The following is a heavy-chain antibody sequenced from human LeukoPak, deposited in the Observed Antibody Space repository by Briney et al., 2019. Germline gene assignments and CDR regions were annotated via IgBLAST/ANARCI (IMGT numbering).Heavy chain of an antibody. J-gene: IGHJ4*02. CDR3: ARQGPVDFWSGYYTYFDY. CDR1: GYSISSGYY. Sequence: SETLSLTCTVSGYSISSGYYWSWIRQPPGKGLEWIGEINHSGSTNYNPSLKSRVTISVDTSKNQFSLKLSSVTAADTAVYYCARQGPVDFWSGYYTYFDYWGQGTLVTVSS. D-gene: IGHD3-3*01. V-gene: IGHV4-38-2*02. CDR2: INHSGST.